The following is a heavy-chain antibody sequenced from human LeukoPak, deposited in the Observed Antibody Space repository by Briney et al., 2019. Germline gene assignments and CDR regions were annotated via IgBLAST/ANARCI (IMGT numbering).Heavy chain of an antibody. CDR3: TTSYSSSSGRGAVDI. CDR1: GYSISSGYY. D-gene: IGHD6-6*01. V-gene: IGHV4-38-2*01. J-gene: IGHJ3*02. CDR2: IYHSGST. Sequence: SETLSLTCAVSGYSISSGYYWGWIRQPPGKGLEWIGSIYHSGSTYYNPSLKSRVTISVDTSKNQFSLKLSSVTAADTAVYQCTTSYSSSSGRGAVDIWGQGTMVTVSS.